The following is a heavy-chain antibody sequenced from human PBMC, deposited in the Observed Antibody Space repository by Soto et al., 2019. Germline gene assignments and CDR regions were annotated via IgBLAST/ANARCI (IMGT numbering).Heavy chain of an antibody. CDR1: GYTFTSYG. Sequence: GASVKVSCKASGYTFTSYGISWVRQAPGQGLEWMGWISAYNGNTNYAQKLQGRVTMTTDTSTSTAYMELRSLRSDDTAVYYCARDVADGYNDREFDYWGQGTLVTVSS. CDR3: ARDVADGYNDREFDY. D-gene: IGHD5-12*01. V-gene: IGHV1-18*04. CDR2: ISAYNGNT. J-gene: IGHJ4*02.